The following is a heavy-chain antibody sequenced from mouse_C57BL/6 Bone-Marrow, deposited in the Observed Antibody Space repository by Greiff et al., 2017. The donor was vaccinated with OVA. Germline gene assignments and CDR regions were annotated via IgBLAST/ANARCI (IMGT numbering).Heavy chain of an antibody. CDR1: GYTFTSYT. D-gene: IGHD2-3*01. CDR3: ARMEGWLLRGY. Sequence: VQLQQSGAELARPGASVKMSCKASGYTFTSYTMHWVKQRPGQGLEWIGYINPSSGYTKYNQKFKDKATLTADKSSSTAYMQLSSLTSEDSAVYYCARMEGWLLRGYWGQGTTLTVSS. V-gene: IGHV1-4*01. J-gene: IGHJ2*01. CDR2: INPSSGYT.